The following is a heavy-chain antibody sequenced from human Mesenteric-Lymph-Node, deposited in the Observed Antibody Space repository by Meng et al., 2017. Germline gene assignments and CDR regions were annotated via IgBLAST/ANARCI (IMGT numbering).Heavy chain of an antibody. V-gene: IGHV3-23*01. J-gene: IGHJ4*02. Sequence: EVQLLESGGGLVQPGGSLRLSCAASGFTFSSYAMSGVRQAQGKGLEWVSTISGSGGSTYYADSVKGRFTISRDNSKNTLYLQMNSLRAEDTAVYYCAKPPADGYNYVDYWGQGTLVTVSS. D-gene: IGHD5-24*01. CDR3: AKPPADGYNYVDY. CDR2: ISGSGGST. CDR1: GFTFSSYA.